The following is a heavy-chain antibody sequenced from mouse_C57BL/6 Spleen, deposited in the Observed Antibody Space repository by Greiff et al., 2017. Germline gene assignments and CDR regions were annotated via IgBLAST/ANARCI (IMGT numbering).Heavy chain of an antibody. CDR2: IDPETGGT. Sequence: QVQLQQSGAELVRPGASVTLSCKASGYTFTDYEMHWVKQTPVHGLEWIGAIDPETGGTAYNQKFKGKAILTADKSSSTAYMELRSLTSEYSAVYYCTREDYDGYYYAMDYWGQGTSVTVSS. CDR1: GYTFTDYE. J-gene: IGHJ4*01. D-gene: IGHD2-4*01. V-gene: IGHV1-15*01. CDR3: TREDYDGYYYAMDY.